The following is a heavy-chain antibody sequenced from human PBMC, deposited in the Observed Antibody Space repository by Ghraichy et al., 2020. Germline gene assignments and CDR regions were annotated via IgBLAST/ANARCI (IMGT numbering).Heavy chain of an antibody. CDR2: INHSGST. CDR1: GGSFSGYY. J-gene: IGHJ5*02. Sequence: ETLSLTCAVYGGSFSGYYWSWIRQPPGKGLEWIGEINHSGSTNYNPSLKSRVTISVDTSKNQFSLKLSSVTAADTAVYYCARKARGNWFDPWGQGTLVTVSS. D-gene: IGHD3-16*01. CDR3: ARKARGNWFDP. V-gene: IGHV4-34*01.